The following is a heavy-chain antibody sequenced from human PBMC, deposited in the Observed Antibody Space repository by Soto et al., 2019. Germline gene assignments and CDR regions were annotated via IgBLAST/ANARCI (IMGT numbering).Heavy chain of an antibody. Sequence: SVKVSCKASGGTFSSYAISWVRQAPGQGLEWMGGIIPIFGTANYAQKFQGRVTITADESTSTAYMELSSLRSEDTAVYYCARALIQDIVVVVAAPYFDYWGQGTLVTVSS. CDR3: ARALIQDIVVVVAAPYFDY. CDR2: IIPIFGTA. J-gene: IGHJ4*02. V-gene: IGHV1-69*13. D-gene: IGHD2-15*01. CDR1: GGTFSSYA.